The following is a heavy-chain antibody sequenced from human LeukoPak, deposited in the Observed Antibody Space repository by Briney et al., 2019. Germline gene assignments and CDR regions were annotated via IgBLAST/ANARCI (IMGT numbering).Heavy chain of an antibody. Sequence: SETLSLTCTVSGGSISSSSYYWGWIRQPPGKGLESIGSIYYSGSTYYNPSLKSRVTISVDTPKNQFSLKLSSVTAADTAVYYCARDLFRVYYDSSGYYYTFDAFDIWGQGTMVTVSS. CDR2: IYYSGST. CDR1: GGSISSSSYY. J-gene: IGHJ3*02. CDR3: ARDLFRVYYDSSGYYYTFDAFDI. D-gene: IGHD3-22*01. V-gene: IGHV4-39*07.